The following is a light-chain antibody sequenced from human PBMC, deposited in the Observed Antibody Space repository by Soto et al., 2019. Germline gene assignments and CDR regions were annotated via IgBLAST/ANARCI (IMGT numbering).Light chain of an antibody. CDR3: SSYTSSITVV. CDR1: SSDIGSYNR. J-gene: IGLJ2*01. V-gene: IGLV2-18*02. CDR2: EVS. Sequence: QSALTQPPSVSGSPGQSVTISCTGTSSDIGSYNRVSWYQQPPGAAPKLMIYEVSNRPSGVPDRFSGSKSGNTASLTISGLQADDVADYYCSSYTSSITVVFGGGTNLTVL.